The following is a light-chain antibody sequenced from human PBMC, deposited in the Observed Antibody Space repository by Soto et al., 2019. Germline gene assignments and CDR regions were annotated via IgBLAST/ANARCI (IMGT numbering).Light chain of an antibody. J-gene: IGKJ5*01. CDR2: KVS. CDR3: MQGTHWPIT. CDR1: QSVVRVDGIAY. V-gene: IGKV2-30*02. Sequence: EVVTTQSPLSLPVTLGQPASISCSSNQSVVRVDGIAYFSWFQQRPGRSPRRLIYKVSNRDSGVPARFSGSGSGTDFALKISRVEAEDVGVYYCMQGTHWPITFGQGTRLEI.